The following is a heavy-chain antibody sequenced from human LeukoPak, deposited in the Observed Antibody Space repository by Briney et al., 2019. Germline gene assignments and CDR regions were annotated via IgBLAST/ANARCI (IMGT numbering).Heavy chain of an antibody. V-gene: IGHV4-39*07. J-gene: IGHJ6*03. CDR3: ARSSPQFSEWLLEVGDYYYYMDV. CDR2: MYYSGST. CDR1: GGSISSTRYY. D-gene: IGHD3-3*01. Sequence: PSETLSLTRTVSGGSISSTRYYWGWIRQPPGKGLEWIGSMYYSGSTYYNPSLKSRVTISVDTSKNQFSLKLSSVTAADTAVYYCARSSPQFSEWLLEVGDYYYYMDVWGKGTTVTVSS.